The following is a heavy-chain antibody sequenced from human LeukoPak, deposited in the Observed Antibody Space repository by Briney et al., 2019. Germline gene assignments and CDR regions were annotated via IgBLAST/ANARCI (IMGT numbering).Heavy chain of an antibody. CDR3: AKDRDYDFWSGYYTGEDYYYYMDV. V-gene: IGHV3-23*01. D-gene: IGHD3-3*01. Sequence: PGGSLRLSCAASGFTFSSYAMSWVRQAPGKGLEWVSAISGSDGSTYYADSVKGRFTISRDNSKNTLYLQMNSLRAEDTAVYYCAKDRDYDFWSGYYTGEDYYYYMDVWGKGTTVTVSS. J-gene: IGHJ6*03. CDR1: GFTFSSYA. CDR2: ISGSDGST.